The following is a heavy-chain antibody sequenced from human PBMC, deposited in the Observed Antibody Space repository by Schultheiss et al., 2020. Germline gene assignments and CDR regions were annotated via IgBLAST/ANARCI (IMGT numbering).Heavy chain of an antibody. Sequence: SETLSLTCTVSGGSISSYYWSWIRQHPGKGLEWIGYIYYSGSTYYNPSLKSRVTISVDTSKNQFSLKLSSVTAADTAVYYCARVLGGKGFVGTGNPDVWGQGTTVTVSS. V-gene: IGHV4-59*06. CDR3: ARVLGGKGFVGTGNPDV. CDR1: GGSISSYY. D-gene: IGHD7-27*01. J-gene: IGHJ6*02. CDR2: IYYSGST.